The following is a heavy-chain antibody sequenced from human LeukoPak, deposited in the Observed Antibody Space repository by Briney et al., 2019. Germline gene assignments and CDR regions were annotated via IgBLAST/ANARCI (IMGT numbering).Heavy chain of an antibody. J-gene: IGHJ4*02. D-gene: IGHD3-22*01. CDR1: GGSISSYY. CDR3: ARAPYYYESGAYYFDY. Sequence: SETLSLTCTVSGGSISSYYWTWIRQPPGKGLEWIGYIFYSGSTNYNPSLKSRVTISVDTSKNQFSLKLSSVTAADTAVYYCARAPYYYESGAYYFDYWGQGTLVTVSS. CDR2: IFYSGST. V-gene: IGHV4-59*12.